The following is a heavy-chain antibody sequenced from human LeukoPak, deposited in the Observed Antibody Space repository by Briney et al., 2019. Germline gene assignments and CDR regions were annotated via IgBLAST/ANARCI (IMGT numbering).Heavy chain of an antibody. V-gene: IGHV4-59*01. CDR1: GGSISSYY. J-gene: IGHJ5*02. Sequence: TSETLSLTCTISGGSISSYYWSWIRQPPGKGLEWIGYIYYSGSTNYNPSLKSRVTISVDTSKNQFSLKLNSVTGADTAVYYCARYDQVGSTRWFDPWGQGTLVTVSS. D-gene: IGHD3-16*01. CDR3: ARYDQVGSTRWFDP. CDR2: IYYSGST.